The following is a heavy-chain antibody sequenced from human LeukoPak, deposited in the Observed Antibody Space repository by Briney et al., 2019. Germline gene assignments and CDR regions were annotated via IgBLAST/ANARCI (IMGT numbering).Heavy chain of an antibody. V-gene: IGHV3-21*01. CDR3: ASLNPFYDSSGFGY. D-gene: IGHD3-22*01. J-gene: IGHJ4*02. CDR1: GFTFSSYS. Sequence: PGGSLRLSCAASGFTFSSYSMIWVRQAPGKGLEWVSSISSSSSYIYYADSVKGRFTISRDNAKNSLYLQMNNLRAEDTAVYYCASLNPFYDSSGFGYWGQGTLVTVSS. CDR2: ISSSSSYI.